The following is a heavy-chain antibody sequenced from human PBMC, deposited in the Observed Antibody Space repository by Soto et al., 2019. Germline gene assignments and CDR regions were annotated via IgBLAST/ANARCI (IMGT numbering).Heavy chain of an antibody. CDR1: GATFSSYT. CDR2: IIPILGIA. CDR3: ARGGSTSPPRGWFDP. J-gene: IGHJ5*02. D-gene: IGHD2-2*01. Sequence: QVQLVQSGAEVKKPGSSVKVSCKASGATFSSYTISWVRQAPGQGLEWMGRIIPILGIANYAQKFQGRVTITADKSTSTAYMELSSLRSEDTAVYYCARGGSTSPPRGWFDPWGQGTLVTVSS. V-gene: IGHV1-69*02.